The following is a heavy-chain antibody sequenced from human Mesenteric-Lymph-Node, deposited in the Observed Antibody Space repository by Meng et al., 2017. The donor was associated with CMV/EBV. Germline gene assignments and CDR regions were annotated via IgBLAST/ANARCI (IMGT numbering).Heavy chain of an antibody. V-gene: IGHV3-30*04. J-gene: IGHJ6*02. CDR2: ISYDGRNK. Sequence: GESLKISCAASGFTFSRYAMHWVRQAPGKGLEWLAVISYDGRNKYDADSVKGRFTISRDNSKNTLYLQMDSLLTEDTAVYYCARDRLQQTANYYYGPDVWGQGTTVTVSS. CDR1: GFTFSRYA. D-gene: IGHD5-24*01. CDR3: ARDRLQQTANYYYGPDV.